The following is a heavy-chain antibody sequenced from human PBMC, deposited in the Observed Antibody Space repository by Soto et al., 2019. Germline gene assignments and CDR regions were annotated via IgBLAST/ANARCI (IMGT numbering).Heavy chain of an antibody. V-gene: IGHV3-74*01. CDR1: GFTFSYYW. D-gene: IGHD1-26*01. Sequence: EVQLVESGGGLVQPGASLRLSCAACGFTFSYYWMHWVRQAPGKGLVWVSRIHSDGSSTTYADSVKGRFTISRDNARNTVYLQMNSLRVEDTAVYYCARGDRGAFDIWGQGTVVTVSS. J-gene: IGHJ3*02. CDR3: ARGDRGAFDI. CDR2: IHSDGSST.